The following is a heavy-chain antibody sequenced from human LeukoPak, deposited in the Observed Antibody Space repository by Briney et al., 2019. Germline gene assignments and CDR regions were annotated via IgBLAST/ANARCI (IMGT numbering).Heavy chain of an antibody. V-gene: IGHV1-69*01. CDR1: GGTFSSYA. CDR2: IIPIFGTA. Sequence: SVKVSCKASGGTFSSYAISWVRQAPGQGLEWMGGIIPIFGTANYARKFQGRVTITADESTSTAYMELSSLRSEDTAVYYCARVGGYCTNGVVLCRPTAENNWFDPWGQGTLVTVSS. CDR3: ARVGGYCTNGVVLCRPTAENNWFDP. D-gene: IGHD2-8*01. J-gene: IGHJ5*02.